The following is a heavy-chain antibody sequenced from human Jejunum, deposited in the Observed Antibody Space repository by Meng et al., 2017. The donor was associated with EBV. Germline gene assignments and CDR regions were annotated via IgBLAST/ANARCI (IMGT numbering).Heavy chain of an antibody. V-gene: IGHV3-30-3*01. CDR3: ARDRGSGWYWGGFDY. D-gene: IGHD6-19*01. CDR2: ISYNGDNK. Sequence: QVQLVESGXGVVQPGXSLRLSCAGSGFSFSNYGIHWVRQAPGKGLEWVAAISYNGDNKNYADSVKGRFTISRDNSKNTLYMEMNSLRGEDAAVYYCARDRGSGWYWGGFDYWGQGTLVTVSS. J-gene: IGHJ4*02. CDR1: GFSFSNYG.